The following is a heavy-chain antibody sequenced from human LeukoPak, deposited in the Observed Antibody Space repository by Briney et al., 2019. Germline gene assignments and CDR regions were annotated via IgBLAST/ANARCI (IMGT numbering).Heavy chain of an antibody. CDR3: ARDMGAHDAFDI. V-gene: IGHV1-2*06. CDR1: GYTFTAYY. Sequence: ASVKVSCKASGYTFTAYYMHWVRQGPGQGVGWVGRFNPNSGSTNYAQKFQGRVTMTRDTSISTAYMEVSRLRSDDTAMFYCARDMGAHDAFDIWGQGTMVTVSS. D-gene: IGHD1-26*01. J-gene: IGHJ3*02. CDR2: FNPNSGST.